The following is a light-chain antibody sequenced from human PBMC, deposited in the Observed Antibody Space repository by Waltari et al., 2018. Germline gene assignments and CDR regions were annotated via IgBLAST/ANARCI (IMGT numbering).Light chain of an antibody. CDR1: RSQFGSNP. V-gene: IGLV1-44*01. Sequence: QSVLTQPPSASGTPGQRVPLSCSGSRSQFGSNPLTWFQQLPGTAPKLLIYSNNQRPSGVPDRFSGSKSGTSASLAISGLQSEDEADYYCAAWDDSLNGLYVFGTGTKVTVL. J-gene: IGLJ1*01. CDR3: AAWDDSLNGLYV. CDR2: SNN.